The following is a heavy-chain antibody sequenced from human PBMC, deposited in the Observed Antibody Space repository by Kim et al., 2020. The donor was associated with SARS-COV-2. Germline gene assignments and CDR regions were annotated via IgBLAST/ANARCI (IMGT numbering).Heavy chain of an antibody. CDR3: ARGALAAAPNWFDP. J-gene: IGHJ5*02. D-gene: IGHD6-13*01. V-gene: IGHV4-31*02. Sequence: NPSLKSRVTISVDTSKNQFSLKLSSVTAADTAVYYCARGALAAAPNWFDPWGQGTLVTVSS.